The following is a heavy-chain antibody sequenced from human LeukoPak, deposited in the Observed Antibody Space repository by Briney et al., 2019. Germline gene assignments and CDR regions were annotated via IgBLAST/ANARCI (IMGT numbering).Heavy chain of an antibody. CDR2: ISGSSSYI. CDR3: ARRGGYTIDY. CDR1: GFTFSSYS. D-gene: IGHD5-12*01. V-gene: IGHV3-21*01. J-gene: IGHJ4*02. Sequence: GGSLRLSCAASGFTFSSYSMNWVRQAPGKGLEWVSSISGSSSYIYYADSVKGRFTISRDNAMNSLYLQMNSLRAEDTAVYYCARRGGYTIDYWGQGTLVTVSS.